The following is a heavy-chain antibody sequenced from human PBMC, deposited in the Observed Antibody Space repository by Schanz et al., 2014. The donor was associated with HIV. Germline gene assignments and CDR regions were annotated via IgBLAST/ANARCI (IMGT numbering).Heavy chain of an antibody. J-gene: IGHJ4*02. CDR3: ARAVLRRIAVTFTLYYFDN. Sequence: QLQLVQSGAGVKKPGASVKVSCKASGYSFTSYDINWVRQATGLGLEWMGWMNPNSGYTGYAQKFQGRVTMTRHTPTSTAYMELSSLRSDDTAVYYCARAVLRRIAVTFTLYYFDNWGQGSLVIVSS. CDR1: GYSFTSYD. V-gene: IGHV1-8*01. CDR2: MNPNSGYT. D-gene: IGHD2-21*02.